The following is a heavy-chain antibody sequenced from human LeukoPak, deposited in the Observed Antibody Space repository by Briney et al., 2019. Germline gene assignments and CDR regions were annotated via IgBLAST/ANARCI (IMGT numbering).Heavy chain of an antibody. D-gene: IGHD6-13*01. CDR1: GFTFSSYE. V-gene: IGHV3-48*03. Sequence: GGSLRLSCAASGFTFSSYEMNWVRQAPGRGLEWVSFISRSGTTIYYADSVKGRFTISRDNTKNSLYLQMNSLRAEDTALYYCAKRSAAGTVGYFDYWGQGSLVTVSS. J-gene: IGHJ4*02. CDR3: AKRSAAGTVGYFDY. CDR2: ISRSGTTI.